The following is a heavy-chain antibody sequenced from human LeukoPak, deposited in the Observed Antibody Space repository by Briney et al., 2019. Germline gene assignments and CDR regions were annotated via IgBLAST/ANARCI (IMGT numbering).Heavy chain of an antibody. J-gene: IGHJ6*04. Sequence: ASVKVCCKASGYTFTSYYMHWVRQAPGQGLEWMGIINPSGGSTSYAQKFQGRVTMTRDTSTSTVYMELSSLRSEDTAVYYCARDPILLGYYYYGTDVWGKGTTVTVSS. CDR3: ARDPILLGYYYYGTDV. D-gene: IGHD2-15*01. CDR2: INPSGGST. V-gene: IGHV1-46*01. CDR1: GYTFTSYY.